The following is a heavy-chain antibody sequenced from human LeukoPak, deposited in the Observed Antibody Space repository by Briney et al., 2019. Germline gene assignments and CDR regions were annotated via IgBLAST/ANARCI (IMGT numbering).Heavy chain of an antibody. CDR3: AREHDFWSGYWEFDY. CDR2: ISSSGSTI. V-gene: IGHV3-48*03. CDR1: GFIFSSYE. Sequence: GSLRLSCAASGFIFSSYEMNWVRPAPGKGLEWVSYISSSGSTIYYADSVKGRFTISRDNSKNTLYLQMNSLRAEDTAVYYCAREHDFWSGYWEFDYWGQGTLVTVSS. D-gene: IGHD3-3*01. J-gene: IGHJ4*02.